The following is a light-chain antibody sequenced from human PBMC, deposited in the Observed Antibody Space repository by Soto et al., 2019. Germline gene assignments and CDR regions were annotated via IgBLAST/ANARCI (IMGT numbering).Light chain of an antibody. CDR3: LQEHASLT. Sequence: AIQVTQSPSSLSASVGDRVTITCRASQGISNHLAWYQHKPGKASKLLIYAASTLQSGVPSRFSGRGSGTDFTLTSSSLQPEDFATSHCLQEHASLTFGRGTTVDIK. V-gene: IGKV1-6*01. CDR1: QGISNH. J-gene: IGKJ3*01. CDR2: AAS.